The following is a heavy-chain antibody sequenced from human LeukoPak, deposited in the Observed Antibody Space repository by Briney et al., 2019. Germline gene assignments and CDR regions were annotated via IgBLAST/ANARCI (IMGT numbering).Heavy chain of an antibody. CDR1: GFTFGDYA. CDR2: IRSKAYGGTT. CDR3: TREGDYGDAYFDY. V-gene: IGHV3-49*04. Sequence: GGSLRLSCTASGFTFGDYAMSWVRQAPGKGLEWVGFIRSKAYGGTTEYAASVKGRFTISRDDSKSIAYLQMNSLKTEDTAVYYCTREGDYGDAYFDYWGQGTLVTVSS. D-gene: IGHD4-17*01. J-gene: IGHJ4*02.